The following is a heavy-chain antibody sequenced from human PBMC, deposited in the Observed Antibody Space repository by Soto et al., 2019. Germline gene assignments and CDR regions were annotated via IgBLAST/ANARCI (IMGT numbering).Heavy chain of an antibody. V-gene: IGHV3-33*01. CDR1: GFTFSSYG. CDR2: IWYDGSNK. D-gene: IGHD4-17*01. J-gene: IGHJ4*02. CDR3: ARDRDYGAARGDFDY. Sequence: GGSLRLSCAASGFTFSSYGMHWVRQAPGKGLEWVAVIWYDGSNKYYADSVKGRFTISRDNSKNTLYLQMNSLRAEDKAVYYCARDRDYGAARGDFDYWGQGTLVTVSS.